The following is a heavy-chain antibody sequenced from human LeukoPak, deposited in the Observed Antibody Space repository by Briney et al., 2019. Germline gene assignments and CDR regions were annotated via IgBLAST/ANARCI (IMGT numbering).Heavy chain of an antibody. CDR1: GFTFSSYA. Sequence: GASLRLSCAASGFTFSSYAKSWVRQAPGKGLEWVSAISGSGGSTYYADSVKSRFTISRDNSKNTLYLQMNSLRAEDTAVYYCAKEGRVYLVGAKHPFDYWGQGTLVTVSS. CDR2: ISGSGGST. J-gene: IGHJ4*02. V-gene: IGHV3-23*01. CDR3: AKEGRVYLVGAKHPFDY. D-gene: IGHD1-26*01.